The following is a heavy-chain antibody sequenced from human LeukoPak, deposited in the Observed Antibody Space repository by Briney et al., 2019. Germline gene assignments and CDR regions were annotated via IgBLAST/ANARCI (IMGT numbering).Heavy chain of an antibody. CDR2: ITTSSTII. D-gene: IGHD3-3*01. J-gene: IGHJ3*02. V-gene: IGHV3-48*01. CDR3: ARDLPIFGVVFDAFDI. CDR1: GFTFSTYS. Sequence: GGSLRLSCVGSGFTFSTYSIHWVRQAPGKGLEWISYITTSSTIIYYADSVKGRFTISRDNAKNSLFLQMNSLRAEDTAVYYCARDLPIFGVVFDAFDIWGQGTMVTVSS.